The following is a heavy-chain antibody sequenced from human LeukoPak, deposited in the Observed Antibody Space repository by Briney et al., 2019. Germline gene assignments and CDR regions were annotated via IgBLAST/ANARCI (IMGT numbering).Heavy chain of an antibody. CDR2: IYYSGST. CDR1: GGSISSYY. Sequence: SETLSLTCTVSGGSISSYYWSWIRQPPGKGLEWIGYIYYSGSTNYNPSLKSRVTISVDTSKNQFSLKLSSVTAADTAVYYCARQGRYYDSSGYYLTTSAFDIWGQGTMVTVSS. D-gene: IGHD3-22*01. CDR3: ARQGRYYDSSGYYLTTSAFDI. V-gene: IGHV4-59*08. J-gene: IGHJ3*02.